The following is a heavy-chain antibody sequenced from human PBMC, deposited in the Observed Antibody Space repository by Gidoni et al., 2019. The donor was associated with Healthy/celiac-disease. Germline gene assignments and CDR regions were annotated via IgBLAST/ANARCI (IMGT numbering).Heavy chain of an antibody. Sequence: QVQLVQSGAEVKKPGSSVKVSCTASGGTFSSYAISWVRQAPGQGLAWLGGIIPIFGTANYAQKFQGKVTITADESTSTAYMELSSLRSEDTAVYYCARASGERFGSATMIIGNWFDPWGQGTLVTVSS. CDR1: GGTFSSYA. D-gene: IGHD3-22*01. V-gene: IGHV1-69*01. CDR3: ARASGERFGSATMIIGNWFDP. J-gene: IGHJ5*02. CDR2: IIPIFGTA.